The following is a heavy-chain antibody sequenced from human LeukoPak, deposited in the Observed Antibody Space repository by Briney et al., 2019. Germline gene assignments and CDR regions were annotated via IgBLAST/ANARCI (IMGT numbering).Heavy chain of an antibody. V-gene: IGHV3-30*03. J-gene: IGHJ4*02. D-gene: IGHD5-18*01. CDR1: GFTFSSYG. Sequence: GGSLRLSCAASGFTFSSYGMHWVRQAPGKGLEWVAVISYDGSNKYYADSVKGRFTISRDNSKNTLCLQMNSLRAEDTAVYYCAIRGYSYGHYYFDYWGQGTLVTVSS. CDR2: ISYDGSNK. CDR3: AIRGYSYGHYYFDY.